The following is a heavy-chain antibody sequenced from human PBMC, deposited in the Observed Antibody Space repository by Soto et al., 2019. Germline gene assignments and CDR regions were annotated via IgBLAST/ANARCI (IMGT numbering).Heavy chain of an antibody. CDR3: ARGYVVHCTIGVCYPTRYFDY. J-gene: IGHJ4*02. V-gene: IGHV4-34*01. D-gene: IGHD2-8*01. Sequence: SETLSLTCAVYGGSFSGYYWSWIRQPPGKGLEWIGEINHSGSTNYNPSLKSRVTISVDTSKNQFSLKLSSVTAADTAVYYCARGYVVHCTIGVCYPTRYFDYWGQGTLVTVSS. CDR1: GGSFSGYY. CDR2: INHSGST.